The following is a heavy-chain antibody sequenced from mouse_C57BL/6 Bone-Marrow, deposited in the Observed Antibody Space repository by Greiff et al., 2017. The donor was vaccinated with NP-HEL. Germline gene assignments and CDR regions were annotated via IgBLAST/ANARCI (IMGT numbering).Heavy chain of an antibody. CDR2: IDPSDSYT. J-gene: IGHJ4*01. D-gene: IGHD2-2*01. V-gene: IGHV1-69*01. CDR1: GYTFTSYW. Sequence: QVQLQQPGAELVMPGASVKLSCKASGYTFTSYWMHWVKQRPGQGLEWIGEIDPSDSYTNYNQKFKGKSTLTVDKSSSTAYMQLSSLTSEDSAVYYCASGGLRRNYAMDYWGQGTSVTVSP. CDR3: ASGGLRRNYAMDY.